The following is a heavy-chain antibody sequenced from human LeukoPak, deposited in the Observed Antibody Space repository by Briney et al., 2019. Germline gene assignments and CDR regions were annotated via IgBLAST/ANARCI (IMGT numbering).Heavy chain of an antibody. Sequence: SQTLSLTCTVSGGSISSGGYYWSWIRQHPGKGLEWIGYIYYSGSTYYNPSLKSRVTISVDTSKSQFSLKLSSVTAADTAVYYCARFTIYGNWFDPWGQGTLVTVSS. CDR2: IYYSGST. J-gene: IGHJ5*02. V-gene: IGHV4-31*03. CDR3: ARFTIYGNWFDP. D-gene: IGHD3-3*01. CDR1: GGSISSGGYY.